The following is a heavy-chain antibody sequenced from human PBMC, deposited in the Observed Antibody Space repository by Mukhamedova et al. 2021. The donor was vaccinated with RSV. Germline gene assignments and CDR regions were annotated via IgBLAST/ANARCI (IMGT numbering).Heavy chain of an antibody. CDR3: SRQYYYYYLYV. CDR2: SYYSGST. V-gene: IGHV4-59*08. J-gene: IGHJ6*03. Sequence: IRQPPGKGLEWIGYSYYSGSTNYNPSLKSRATISVDTSKNQFSLKLSSVTAADTSPYYCSRQYYYYYLYVWGXGTTVTFSS.